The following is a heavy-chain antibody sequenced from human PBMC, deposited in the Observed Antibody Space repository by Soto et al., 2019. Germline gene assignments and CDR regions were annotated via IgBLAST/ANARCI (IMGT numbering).Heavy chain of an antibody. J-gene: IGHJ4*02. Sequence: GGSLRLSCAASGFTFSNAWMNWVRQAPGKGLEWVGRIKSKTDGGTTDYAAPVKGRFTISRDDSKNTLYLQMNSLKTEDTAVYYCTTDVPDGYYYDSSRAYWGQGTLVPVSS. D-gene: IGHD3-22*01. V-gene: IGHV3-15*07. CDR3: TTDVPDGYYYDSSRAY. CDR2: IKSKTDGGTT. CDR1: GFTFSNAW.